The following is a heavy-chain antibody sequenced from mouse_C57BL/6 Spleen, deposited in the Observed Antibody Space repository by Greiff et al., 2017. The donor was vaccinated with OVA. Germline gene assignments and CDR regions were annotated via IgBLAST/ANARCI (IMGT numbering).Heavy chain of an antibody. CDR3: ARRGAYYRAWFAY. V-gene: IGHV1-18*01. D-gene: IGHD2-12*01. CDR2: INPNNGGT. J-gene: IGHJ3*01. CDR1: GYTFTDYN. Sequence: EVQLQQSGPELVKPGASVKIPCKASGYTFTDYNMDWVKQSHGKSLEWIGDINPNNGGTIYNQKFKGKATLTVDKSSSTAYMELRSLTSEHTAVYYCARRGAYYRAWFAYWGQGTLVTVSA.